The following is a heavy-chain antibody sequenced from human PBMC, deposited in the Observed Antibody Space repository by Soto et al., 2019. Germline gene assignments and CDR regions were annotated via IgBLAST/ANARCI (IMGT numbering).Heavy chain of an antibody. CDR1: GGSISSYY. CDR3: ATDYYDSSGYYNSAFDI. D-gene: IGHD3-22*01. J-gene: IGHJ3*02. V-gene: IGHV4-4*07. Sequence: SETLSLTCTVSGGSISSYYWSWIRQPAGKGLEWIGRIYTSGSTNYNPSLKSRVTISVDTSKNQFSLKLSSVTAADTAVYYCATDYYDSSGYYNSAFDIWGQGTMVTVSS. CDR2: IYTSGST.